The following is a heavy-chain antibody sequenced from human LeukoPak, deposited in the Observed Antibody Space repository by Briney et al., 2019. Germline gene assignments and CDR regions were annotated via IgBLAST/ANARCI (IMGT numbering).Heavy chain of an antibody. J-gene: IGHJ6*03. CDR1: GFTFSSYA. CDR3: ARDTRSVVPAARTGFDYYYMDV. D-gene: IGHD2-2*01. Sequence: GGSLRLSCAASGFTFSSYAMHWVRQAPGKGLEYVSAISSNGGSTYYANSVKGRFTISRDNSKNTLYLQVGSLRAEDMAVYYCARDTRSVVPAARTGFDYYYMDVWGKGTTVTVSS. V-gene: IGHV3-64*01. CDR2: ISSNGGST.